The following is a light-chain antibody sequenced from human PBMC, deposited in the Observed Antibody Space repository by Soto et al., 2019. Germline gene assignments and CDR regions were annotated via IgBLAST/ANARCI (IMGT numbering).Light chain of an antibody. V-gene: IGKV2-28*01. Sequence: VMTQSPLSLPVTPGEPASISCRSSQSLLESNGNNYLDWYLQKPGQSPQVLIYLGSNRASGVPDRFSGGGSGTDFTLKISRVEAEDVGVYYCMQALPPYTFGQGTKLEIK. CDR3: MQALPPYT. J-gene: IGKJ2*01. CDR1: QSLLESNGNNY. CDR2: LGS.